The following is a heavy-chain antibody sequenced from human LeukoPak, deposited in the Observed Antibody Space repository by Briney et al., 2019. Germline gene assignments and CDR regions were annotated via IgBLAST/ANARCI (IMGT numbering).Heavy chain of an antibody. CDR2: IYHTGST. CDR3: ARALGAFDI. V-gene: IGHV4-38-2*02. Sequence: SETLSLTCIVSGYSIGSGFYWVWMRQPPGKGLQWVGSIYHTGSTYYNPSLKSRVTISSDTSGNQVSLKLNSVTAADTAVYYCARALGAFDIWGQGTMVTVSS. J-gene: IGHJ3*02. CDR1: GYSIGSGFY.